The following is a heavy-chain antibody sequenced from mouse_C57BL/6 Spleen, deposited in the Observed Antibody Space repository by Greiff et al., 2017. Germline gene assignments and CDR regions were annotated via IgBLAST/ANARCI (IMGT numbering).Heavy chain of an antibody. CDR1: GYTFTDYE. Sequence: VQLQQSGAELVRPGASVTLSCKASGYTFTDYEMHWVKQTPVHGLEWIGAIDPETGGTAYNQKSKGKAILTADKSSSTAYMKLRSLTSEDSAVYYCTRDAYWGQGTLVTVSA. V-gene: IGHV1-15*01. CDR3: TRDAY. CDR2: IDPETGGT. J-gene: IGHJ3*01.